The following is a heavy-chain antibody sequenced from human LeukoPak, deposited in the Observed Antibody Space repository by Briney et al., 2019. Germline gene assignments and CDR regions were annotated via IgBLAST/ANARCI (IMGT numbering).Heavy chain of an antibody. J-gene: IGHJ6*04. CDR3: ARGRGYDILTGPNYYYYYGMDV. CDR2: INHSGST. Sequence: SETLSLTCAVYGGSFSGYYWSWIRQPPGKGLEWIGEINHSGSTNYNPSLKSRVTISVDTSKNQFSLKLSSVTAADTAVCYCARGRGYDILTGPNYYYYYGMDVWGKGTTVTVSS. CDR1: GGSFSGYY. V-gene: IGHV4-34*01. D-gene: IGHD3-9*01.